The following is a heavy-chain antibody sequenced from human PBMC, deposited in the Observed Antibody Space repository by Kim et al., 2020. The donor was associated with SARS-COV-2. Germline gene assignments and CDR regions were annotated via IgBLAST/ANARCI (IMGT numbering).Heavy chain of an antibody. CDR3: ARGHIYYYYYYMDV. CDR1: GYTFTSYD. CDR2: MNPNSGNT. Sequence: ASVKVSCKASGYTFTSYDINWVRQATGQGLEWMGWMNPNSGNTGYAQKFQGRVTMTRNTSISTAYMELSSLRSEDTAVYYCARGHIYYYYYYMDVWGKGTTVTVSS. V-gene: IGHV1-8*01. J-gene: IGHJ6*03.